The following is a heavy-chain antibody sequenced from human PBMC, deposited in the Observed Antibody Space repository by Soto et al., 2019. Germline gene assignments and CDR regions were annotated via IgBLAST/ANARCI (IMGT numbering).Heavy chain of an antibody. D-gene: IGHD1-7*01. CDR2: VVYTGTT. V-gene: IGHV4-61*01. J-gene: IGHJ4*02. CDR3: AMAGNYRYFEY. Sequence: QVQLQESGPGLVKPSETLSLTCTVSGGSVGSRPYYWSWIRQPPGKGLEWSGYVVYTGTTNYSPSLKSRVTISLDTSKNPVSLKLSSVTAAHTAVYYCAMAGNYRYFEYWGQGNLVTVSS. CDR1: GGSVGSRPYY.